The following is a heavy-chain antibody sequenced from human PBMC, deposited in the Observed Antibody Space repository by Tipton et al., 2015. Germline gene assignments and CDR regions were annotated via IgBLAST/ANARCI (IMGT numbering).Heavy chain of an antibody. CDR3: ARTGYCSGGSCYFDAFDI. V-gene: IGHV4-61*01. CDR1: GGSVSSGSYY. D-gene: IGHD2-15*01. CDR2: IYYSGST. Sequence: TLSLTCTVSGGSVSSGSYYWSWIRQPPGKGLECIGYIYYSGSTNYNPSPKGRLTMSIDTSKNQFSLNLSSVTAADTAGYYCARTGYCSGGSCYFDAFDIWGRGTMVTVSS. J-gene: IGHJ3*02.